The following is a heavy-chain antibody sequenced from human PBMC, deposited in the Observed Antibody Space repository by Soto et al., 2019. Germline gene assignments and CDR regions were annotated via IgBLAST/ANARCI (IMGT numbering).Heavy chain of an antibody. D-gene: IGHD3-3*01. CDR3: TIESGSTSGYYDY. CDR1: GGSVTGDEDY. J-gene: IGHJ4*02. V-gene: IGHV4-30-4*01. CDR2: LSGSGST. Sequence: SETLSLTCTVSGGSVTGDEDYWSWIRQSPGKGWEGIGYLSGSGSTGYNPSLKTRLSMSADRSQNPLTLRLTSVTAAAVAVYFGTIESGSTSGYYDYWGQGTQVTVSS.